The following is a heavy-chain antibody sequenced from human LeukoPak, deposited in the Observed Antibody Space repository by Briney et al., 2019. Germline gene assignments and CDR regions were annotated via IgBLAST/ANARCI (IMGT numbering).Heavy chain of an antibody. Sequence: PSETLSLTCTVSGGSISSYYWSWIRQPPGKGLEWIGYIYYSGSTNYNPSLKSRVTISVDTSKNQFSLKLSSVTAADTAVYYCARYTAMVNDAFDIWGQGTMVTVSS. J-gene: IGHJ3*02. CDR3: ARYTAMVNDAFDI. CDR1: GGSISSYY. CDR2: IYYSGST. V-gene: IGHV4-59*08. D-gene: IGHD5-18*01.